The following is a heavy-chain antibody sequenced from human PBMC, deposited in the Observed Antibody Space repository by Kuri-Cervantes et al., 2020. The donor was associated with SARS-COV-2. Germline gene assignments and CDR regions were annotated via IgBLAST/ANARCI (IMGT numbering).Heavy chain of an antibody. J-gene: IGHJ4*02. V-gene: IGHV1-18*04. Sequence: ASVKVSCKASGYTFTHYGISWVRQAPGQGLEWIGWINGYNDNTKYAQKLQGRVTMTTDTSTSTAYMELRSLRSDDTAVYYCARGIVVVVAAMGYFDYWGQGTLVTVSS. CDR3: ARGIVVVVAAMGYFDY. D-gene: IGHD2-15*01. CDR1: GYTFTHYG. CDR2: INGYNDNT.